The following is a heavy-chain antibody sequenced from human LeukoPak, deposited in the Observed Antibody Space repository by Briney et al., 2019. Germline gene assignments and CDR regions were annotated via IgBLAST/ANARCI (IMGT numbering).Heavy chain of an antibody. J-gene: IGHJ4*02. CDR1: GFTFSSYE. V-gene: IGHV3-48*03. CDR3: ARGLYYYDSNGYYTY. Sequence: PGGSLRLSCSASGFTFSSYEMNWVRQAPGKGLEWVSYISSSGSTIYYADSVKGRFTISRDNAKNSLYLQMNSLRAEDTAVYYCARGLYYYDSNGYYTYWGQGTLVTVSS. D-gene: IGHD3-22*01. CDR2: ISSSGSTI.